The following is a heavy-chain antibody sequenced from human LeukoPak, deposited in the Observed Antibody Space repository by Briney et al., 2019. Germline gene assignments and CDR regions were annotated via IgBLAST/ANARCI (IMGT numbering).Heavy chain of an antibody. CDR3: ASGKYRYGDNWFDP. CDR2: ISYDGSNK. CDR1: GFTFSSYA. D-gene: IGHD5-18*01. Sequence: QAGGSLRLSCAASGFTFSSYAMHWVRQAPGKGLEWVAVISYDGSNKYYADSVKGRFTISRDNSKNTLYLQMNSLRAEDTAVYFCASGKYRYGDNWFDPWGQGTLVTVSS. J-gene: IGHJ5*02. V-gene: IGHV3-30*04.